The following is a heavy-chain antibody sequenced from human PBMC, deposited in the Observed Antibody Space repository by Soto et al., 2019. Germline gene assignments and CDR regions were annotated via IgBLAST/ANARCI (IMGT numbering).Heavy chain of an antibody. Sequence: KGPEWIGEINQSGNTNYNPSLNSRATISVDTSKNQSSLKLSSVTAADTAVYYFFFFQAEDGIRDL. CDR2: INQSGNT. V-gene: IGHV4-34*03. D-gene: IGHD2-21*01. J-gene: IGHJ2*01. CDR3: FFFQAEDGIRDL.